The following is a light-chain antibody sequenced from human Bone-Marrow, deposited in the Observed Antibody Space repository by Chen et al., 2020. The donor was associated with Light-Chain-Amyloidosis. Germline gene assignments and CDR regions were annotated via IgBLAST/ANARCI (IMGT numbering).Light chain of an antibody. Sequence: EIVLTQSPGTLSLSPGEGANLSCRASQTISSNYLTWSQQKFGQAPRLLIYGSSSRATGIPDRFTGSGSLTDFTLTINRLEPEDFSMYYCQQSGTSPLTVGGGTKVEI. CDR3: QQSGTSPLT. CDR1: QTISSNY. V-gene: IGKV3-20*01. J-gene: IGKJ4*02. CDR2: GSS.